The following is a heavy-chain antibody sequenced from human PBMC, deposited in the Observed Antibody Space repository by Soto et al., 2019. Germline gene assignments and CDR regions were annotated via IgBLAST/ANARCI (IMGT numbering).Heavy chain of an antibody. D-gene: IGHD3-3*01. CDR2: ISYDGSNK. Sequence: GGSLRLSCAASRFTFSSYAMHWVRQAPGKGLEWVAVISYDGSNKYYADSVKGRFTISRDNSKNTLYLQMNSLRAEDTAVYYCARVSGYDFWSADYWGQGTLVTVSS. V-gene: IGHV3-30-3*01. J-gene: IGHJ4*02. CDR1: RFTFSSYA. CDR3: ARVSGYDFWSADY.